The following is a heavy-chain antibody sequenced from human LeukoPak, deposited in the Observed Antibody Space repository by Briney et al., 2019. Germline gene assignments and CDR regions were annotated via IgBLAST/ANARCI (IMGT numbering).Heavy chain of an antibody. Sequence: PGGSLRLSCAASGFTFSSYAMSWVRQAPGKGLEWVSAISGSGGSTYYADSVKGRFTISRDNSKNTLYLQMNSLRAEDTAVYYCAKDRASSGWYDRRYYFDYWGQGTLVTVSS. D-gene: IGHD6-19*01. J-gene: IGHJ4*02. V-gene: IGHV3-23*01. CDR1: GFTFSSYA. CDR2: ISGSGGST. CDR3: AKDRASSGWYDRRYYFDY.